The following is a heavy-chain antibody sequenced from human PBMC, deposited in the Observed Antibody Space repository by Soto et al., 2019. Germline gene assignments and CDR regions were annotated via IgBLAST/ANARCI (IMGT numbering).Heavy chain of an antibody. J-gene: IGHJ4*02. CDR2: INPSGGST. Sequence: RASVKVSCKASGYTFTSYYMHWVRQAPGQGLEWMGIINPSGGSTSYAQKFQGRVTMTRDTSTSTVYMELSSLSSEDTAVYYCARERVAAAGLDYWGQGTLVTVSS. V-gene: IGHV1-46*01. CDR3: ARERVAAAGLDY. CDR1: GYTFTSYY. D-gene: IGHD6-13*01.